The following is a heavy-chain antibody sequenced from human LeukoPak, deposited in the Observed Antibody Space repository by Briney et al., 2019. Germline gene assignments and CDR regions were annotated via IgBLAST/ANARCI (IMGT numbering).Heavy chain of an antibody. J-gene: IGHJ4*02. CDR2: IYSGGST. V-gene: IGHV3-66*02. CDR1: GFTVSSNY. D-gene: IGHD1-14*01. Sequence: GGSLRLSCAASGFTVSSNYMSWVRQAPGKGLEWVSVIYSGGSTYYADSVKGRFTISRDNSKNTLYLQMTNLKAEDTAVYYCARKYNLDYWGQGTLVTVSS. CDR3: ARKYNLDY.